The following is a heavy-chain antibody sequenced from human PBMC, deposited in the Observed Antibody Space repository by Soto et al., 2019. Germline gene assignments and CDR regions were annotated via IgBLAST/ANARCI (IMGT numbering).Heavy chain of an antibody. CDR1: GGTFSSYA. V-gene: IGHV1-69*13. CDR2: IIPIFGTA. CDR3: ASAEKKWSYEESWFDS. D-gene: IGHD1-26*01. Sequence: GASVKVSCKASGGTFSSYAISWVRQAPGQGLEWMGGIIPIFGTANYAQKFQGRVTITADESTSTAYMELSSLRSEDTAVYYCASAEKKWSYEESWFDSCYQATLVTVST. J-gene: IGHJ5*01.